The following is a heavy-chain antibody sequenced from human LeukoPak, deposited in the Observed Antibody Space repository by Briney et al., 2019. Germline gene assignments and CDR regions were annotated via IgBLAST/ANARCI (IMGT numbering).Heavy chain of an antibody. J-gene: IGHJ5*02. CDR3: ARGGIAAAGIPLNWFDP. CDR1: GYTFTSYY. V-gene: IGHV1-46*01. CDR2: INPSGGST. Sequence: ASVKVSCKASGYTFTSYYMHWVRQAPGPRLEWMGIINPSGGSTSYAQKFQGRVTMTRDTSTSTVYMELSSLRSEDTAVYYCARGGIAAAGIPLNWFDPWGQGTLVTVSS. D-gene: IGHD6-13*01.